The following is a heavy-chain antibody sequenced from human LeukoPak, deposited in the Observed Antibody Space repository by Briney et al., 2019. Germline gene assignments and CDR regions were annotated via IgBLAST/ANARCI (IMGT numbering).Heavy chain of an antibody. CDR2: IKQDGSEK. Sequence: PGGSLRLSCAASGFTFSSYWMSWVRPAPGKGLEGVANIKQDGSEKYYVDSVKGRFTISRDNAKNSLYLQMNSLRAEDTAVYYCPRVNYDILTDEGLYYLDYWGRGTLVTVSS. CDR3: PRVNYDILTDEGLYYLDY. V-gene: IGHV3-7*01. CDR1: GFTFSSYW. D-gene: IGHD3-9*01. J-gene: IGHJ4*02.